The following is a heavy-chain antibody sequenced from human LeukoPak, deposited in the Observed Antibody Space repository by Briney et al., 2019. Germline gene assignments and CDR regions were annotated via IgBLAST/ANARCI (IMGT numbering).Heavy chain of an antibody. CDR2: ISGNNDNP. Sequence: GASVKVSCKASGYTFSNFGINWVRQAPGQGPEWIAWISGNNDNPNYGQKFQGRFTVTTDSSTSTAYMELRNLRSDDTAVYYCARDGTSTDDYWGQGTLVTVSS. CDR1: GYTFSNFG. D-gene: IGHD2-2*01. CDR3: ARDGTSTDDY. J-gene: IGHJ4*02. V-gene: IGHV1-18*01.